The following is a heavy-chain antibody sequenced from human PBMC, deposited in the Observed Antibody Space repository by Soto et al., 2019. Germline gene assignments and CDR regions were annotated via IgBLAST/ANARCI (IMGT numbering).Heavy chain of an antibody. D-gene: IGHD3-10*01. CDR2: IYYSGST. V-gene: IGHV4-30-4*01. CDR3: ARDFGDYGSGADAFDI. CDR1: GGSVSSGDYY. J-gene: IGHJ3*02. Sequence: SETLSLTCTVSGGSVSSGDYYWSWIRQPPGKGLEWIGYIYYSGSTYYNPSLKSRVTISVDTSKNQFSLKLSSVTAADTAVYYCARDFGDYGSGADAFDIWGQGTMVTVSS.